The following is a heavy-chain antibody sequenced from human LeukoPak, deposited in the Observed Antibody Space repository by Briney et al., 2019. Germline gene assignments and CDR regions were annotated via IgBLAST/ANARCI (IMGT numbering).Heavy chain of an antibody. CDR2: ISGSGGST. V-gene: IGHV3-23*01. D-gene: IGHD3-22*01. CDR3: AKPPGDSSGYYDAFDI. J-gene: IGHJ3*02. Sequence: GGSLRLSCAASGFTFSSYTMNWVRQAPGKGLEWVSAISGSGGSTYYADSVKGRFTISRDNSKNTLYLQMNSLRAEDTAVYYCAKPPGDSSGYYDAFDIWGRGTMVTVSS. CDR1: GFTFSSYT.